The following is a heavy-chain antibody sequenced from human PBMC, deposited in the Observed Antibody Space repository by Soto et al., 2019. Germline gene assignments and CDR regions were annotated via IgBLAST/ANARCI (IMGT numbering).Heavy chain of an antibody. CDR1: GGTFSSYT. V-gene: IGHV1-69*02. Sequence: QVQLVQSGAEVKKPGSSVKVSCKASGGTFSSYTISWVRQAPGQGLEWMGRIIPILGIANYAQKFQGRVTITADKSTSTAYMELSSLRSEDTAVYYCARARCSGGRCYGAVDYWGQGTLVTVSS. J-gene: IGHJ4*02. CDR2: IIPILGIA. D-gene: IGHD2-15*01. CDR3: ARARCSGGRCYGAVDY.